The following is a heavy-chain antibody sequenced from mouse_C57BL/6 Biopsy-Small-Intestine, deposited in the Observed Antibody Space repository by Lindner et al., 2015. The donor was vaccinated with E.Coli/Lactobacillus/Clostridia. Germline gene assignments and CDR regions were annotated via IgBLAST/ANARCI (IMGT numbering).Heavy chain of an antibody. V-gene: IGHV1-9*01. CDR1: GYTFTDYW. CDR2: IFPGSGGT. J-gene: IGHJ2*01. Sequence: VQLQESGAELMKPGASVKLSCKATGYTFTDYWIEWVKQRPGHGLEWIGEIFPGSGGTNYNEKFKGKATFTADTSSNTAYMQLSSLTTEDSAIYYCTRSFGFDYWGQGTTLTVSS. CDR3: TRSFGFDY.